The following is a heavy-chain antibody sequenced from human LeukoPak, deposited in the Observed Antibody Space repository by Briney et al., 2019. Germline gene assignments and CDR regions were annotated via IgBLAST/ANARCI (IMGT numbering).Heavy chain of an antibody. D-gene: IGHD3-3*01. V-gene: IGHV1-46*01. CDR1: GYTFTSYY. CDR2: INPSGGST. CDR3: ARAPNYDFWSGYYGDFDY. J-gene: IGHJ4*02. Sequence: ASVKVSCKASGYTFTSYYMHWVRQAPGQGLEWMGIINPSGGSTSYAQKFQGRVTMTGDTSTSTVYMELSSLRSEDTAVYYCARAPNYDFWSGYYGDFDYWGQGTLVTVSS.